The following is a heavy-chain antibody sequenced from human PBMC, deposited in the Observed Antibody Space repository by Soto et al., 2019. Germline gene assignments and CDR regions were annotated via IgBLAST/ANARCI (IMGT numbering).Heavy chain of an antibody. Sequence: PGGSLRLSCAASGFTFSRYAMHWVRQAPGEGLEWVAVISRDGSNKDYGDSVKGRFTVSRDNSSNTFYLSMTSLRPDDTAVFYCARSRNGAVPYSINFWGQGTLVTSPQ. CDR1: GFTFSRYA. D-gene: IGHD2-8*01. V-gene: IGHV3-30-3*01. CDR3: ARSRNGAVPYSINF. CDR2: ISRDGSNK. J-gene: IGHJ4*02.